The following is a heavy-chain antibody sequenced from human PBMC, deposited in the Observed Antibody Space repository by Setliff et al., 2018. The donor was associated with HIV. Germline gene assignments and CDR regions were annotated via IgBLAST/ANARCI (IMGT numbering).Heavy chain of an antibody. CDR2: IYYRGST. D-gene: IGHD6-13*01. V-gene: IGHV4-39*07. Sequence: SETLSLTCTVSGGSVSSGSYYWSWIRQPPGKGLQWIGSIYYRGSTYYNPSLKSRVTVSVDTSKNQFSLKLGSVTAADTAVYYCARESPSSSWFYFDFWGQGTLVTVSS. CDR1: GGSVSSGSYY. CDR3: ARESPSSSWFYFDF. J-gene: IGHJ4*02.